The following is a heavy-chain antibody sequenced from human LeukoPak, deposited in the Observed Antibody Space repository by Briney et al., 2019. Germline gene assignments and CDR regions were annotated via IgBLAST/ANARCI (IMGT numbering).Heavy chain of an antibody. V-gene: IGHV3-7*01. Sequence: PGGSLRLSCAASGFTFSSYWMSWVRQAPGKGLEGVANINQVGSEKYYVDSVKGRFTISRDNAKNSLYLQMNSLRAEDTAVYYCAKDRIVGTNYLGYGMDVWGQGTTVTVSS. D-gene: IGHD1-26*01. CDR2: INQVGSEK. CDR1: GFTFSSYW. CDR3: AKDRIVGTNYLGYGMDV. J-gene: IGHJ6*02.